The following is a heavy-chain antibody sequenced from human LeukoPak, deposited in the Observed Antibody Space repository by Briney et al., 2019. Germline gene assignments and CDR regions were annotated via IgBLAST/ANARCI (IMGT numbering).Heavy chain of an antibody. CDR2: IGWNSGSI. Sequence: PGRSLRLSCAASGFTFDDYAMHWVRQAPGKGLEWVSGIGWNSGSIGYADSVKGRFTISRDNAKNSLYLQMNSLRAEDTALYYCAKDMERGYSYGLTITFDYWGQGTLVTVSS. J-gene: IGHJ4*02. V-gene: IGHV3-9*01. CDR1: GFTFDDYA. D-gene: IGHD5-18*01. CDR3: AKDMERGYSYGLTITFDY.